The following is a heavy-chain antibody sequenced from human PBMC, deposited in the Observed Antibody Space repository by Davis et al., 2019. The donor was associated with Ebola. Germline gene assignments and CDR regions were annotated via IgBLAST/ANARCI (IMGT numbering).Heavy chain of an antibody. V-gene: IGHV1-24*01. CDR1: GYTLTELS. CDR3: GTVPSGWALYSFDY. D-gene: IGHD6-19*01. Sequence: ASVKVSCKVSGYTLTELSMHWVRQAPGKGLEWMGGFDPEDGETIYAQKFQGRVTMTEDTSTDTAYMELSSLRSEDTAVYYCGTVPSGWALYSFDYWGQGTLVTVSS. J-gene: IGHJ4*02. CDR2: FDPEDGET.